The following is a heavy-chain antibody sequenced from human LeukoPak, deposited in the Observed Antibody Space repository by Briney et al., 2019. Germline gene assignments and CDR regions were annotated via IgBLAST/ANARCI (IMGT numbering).Heavy chain of an antibody. CDR3: ARASYSGSNRWFDP. J-gene: IGHJ5*02. Sequence: PGGSLRLSCAASGFTFSTYAMHWVRQAPGKGLGYVSGISGNGGNTYYTNSVKGRFTISRDNSKNTLHLQMGSLRAEDMAVYYCARASYSGSNRWFDPWGQGTLVTVSS. CDR1: GFTFSTYA. D-gene: IGHD1-26*01. CDR2: ISGNGGNT. V-gene: IGHV3-64*01.